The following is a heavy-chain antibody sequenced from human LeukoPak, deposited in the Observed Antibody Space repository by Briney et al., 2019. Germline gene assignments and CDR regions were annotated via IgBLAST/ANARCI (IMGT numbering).Heavy chain of an antibody. D-gene: IGHD4-11*01. CDR1: GYNFRNYW. CDR2: IYPGDSDT. V-gene: IGHV5-51*01. CDR3: ASDYSNYRY. J-gene: IGHJ4*02. Sequence: KFGESLKISCQVSGYNFRNYWIGWVRQMPGKGLEWMGIIYPGDSDTRYSPSFQGQVTISADKSISTAYLQWSSLKASDTAICYCASDYSNYRYWGQGTLVTVSS.